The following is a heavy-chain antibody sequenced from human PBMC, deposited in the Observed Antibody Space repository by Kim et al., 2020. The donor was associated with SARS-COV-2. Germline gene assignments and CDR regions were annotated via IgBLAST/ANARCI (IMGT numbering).Heavy chain of an antibody. D-gene: IGHD2-21*01. J-gene: IGHJ4*02. V-gene: IGHV3-21*01. CDR2: ISTRSSYI. Sequence: GGSLRLSCAASGFNFINFNMNWVRQAPGKGPEWVSSISTRSSYIFYADSVKGRFTISRDNAKNSLYLQMNSLRPEDTAVYYCARRGDLSYFDSWGQGILVTVSS. CDR1: GFNFINFN. CDR3: ARRGDLSYFDS.